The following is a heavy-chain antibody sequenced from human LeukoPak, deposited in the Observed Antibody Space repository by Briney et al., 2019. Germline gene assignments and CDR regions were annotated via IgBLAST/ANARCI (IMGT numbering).Heavy chain of an antibody. Sequence: PGGSLRLSCAASGFNFASYEMNWVRQTPGKGLEWVSHISSDGHVETYVDSVRGRFTMSRDNAKDLLFLQMNGLRAEDTAVYYCARDTLNGPFVISLDYWGQGALVTVSS. V-gene: IGHV3-48*03. CDR1: GFNFASYE. CDR2: ISSDGHVE. J-gene: IGHJ4*02. D-gene: IGHD3-9*01. CDR3: ARDTLNGPFVISLDY.